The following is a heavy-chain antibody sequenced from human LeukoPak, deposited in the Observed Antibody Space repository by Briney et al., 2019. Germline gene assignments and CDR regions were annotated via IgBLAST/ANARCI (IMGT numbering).Heavy chain of an antibody. V-gene: IGHV1-69*04. CDR1: GGTFSSYA. J-gene: IGHJ4*02. CDR2: IIPILGIA. CDR3: ARDTYYYDSSGYYLEN. Sequence: ASVTVSCKASGGTFSSYAISWVRQAPGQGLEWMGRIIPILGIANYAQKFQGRVTITADKSTSTDYMELSSLRSEDTAVYYCARDTYYYDSSGYYLENWGQGTLVTVSS. D-gene: IGHD3-22*01.